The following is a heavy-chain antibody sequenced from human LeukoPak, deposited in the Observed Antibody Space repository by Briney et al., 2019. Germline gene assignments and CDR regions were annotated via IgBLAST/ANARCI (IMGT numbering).Heavy chain of an antibody. CDR1: GFTFSRNG. CDR3: ARGYDHEYYYDSSGYYPFDY. D-gene: IGHD3-22*01. Sequence: GRSLRLSCAASGFTFSRNGMHWVRQAPGKGLEWVAAISYDGSDKWHADSVKGRFTISRDNAKNSLYLQMNSLRAEDTAVYYCARGYDHEYYYDSSGYYPFDYWGQGTLVTVSS. V-gene: IGHV3-30*03. J-gene: IGHJ4*02. CDR2: ISYDGSDK.